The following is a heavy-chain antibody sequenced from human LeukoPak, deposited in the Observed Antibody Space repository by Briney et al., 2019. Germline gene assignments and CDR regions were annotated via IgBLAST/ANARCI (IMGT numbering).Heavy chain of an antibody. CDR3: ATGSDFYYAS. CDR2: IPHDGSNA. Sequence: KLSCKASGYTFTSYCMHWVRQAPGKGLEWVAAIPHDGSNAYYADSVKGRFTISRDDSKNTQYLQMNSLRIEDSAVYYCATGSDFYYASWGQGTLVTVSS. CDR1: GYTFTSYC. D-gene: IGHD3-3*01. J-gene: IGHJ5*02. V-gene: IGHV3-30-3*01.